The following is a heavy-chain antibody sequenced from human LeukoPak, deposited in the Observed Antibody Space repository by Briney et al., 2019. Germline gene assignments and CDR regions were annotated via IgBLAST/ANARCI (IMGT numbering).Heavy chain of an antibody. CDR2: IIPILGIA. CDR1: GGTFSSYA. V-gene: IGHV1-69*04. Sequence: SVKVSCKASGGTFSSYAISWVRQAPGQGLEWMGRIIPILGIANYAQKFQGRVTITADKSTSTAYMELSSLRSEDTAVYYCARASVIVVPAAHKADWDYWGQGTLVTVSS. CDR3: ARASVIVVPAAHKADWDY. D-gene: IGHD2-2*01. J-gene: IGHJ4*02.